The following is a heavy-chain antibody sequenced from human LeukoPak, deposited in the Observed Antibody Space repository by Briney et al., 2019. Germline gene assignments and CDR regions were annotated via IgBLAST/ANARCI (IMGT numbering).Heavy chain of an antibody. CDR2: ISAYNGNT. J-gene: IGHJ4*02. CDR3: ARDGGYYDYVWGSYPSY. D-gene: IGHD3-16*02. V-gene: IGHV1-18*01. CDR1: GYTFTGYG. Sequence: ASVKVSCKASGYTFTGYGISWVRQAPGQGLEWMGWISAYNGNTNYAQKLQGRVTMTTDTSTSTAYMELRSLRSDDTAVYYCARDGGYYDYVWGSYPSYWGQGTLVTVSS.